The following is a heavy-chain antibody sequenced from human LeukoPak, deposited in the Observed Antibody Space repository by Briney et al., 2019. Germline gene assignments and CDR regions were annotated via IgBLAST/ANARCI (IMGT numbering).Heavy chain of an antibody. Sequence: SETLSLTCAVYGGSFSGYYWTWIRRNPEKGLEWIGEMNPSGSTNYNPSLKSRVTISVDTSKNQFSLELSSVTAADTAVYYCARGRQDVTMIVVVMTAVSYYLDVWGKGTTVTVS. CDR1: GGSFSGYY. V-gene: IGHV4-34*01. J-gene: IGHJ6*03. CDR2: MNPSGST. CDR3: ARGRQDVTMIVVVMTAVSYYLDV. D-gene: IGHD3-22*01.